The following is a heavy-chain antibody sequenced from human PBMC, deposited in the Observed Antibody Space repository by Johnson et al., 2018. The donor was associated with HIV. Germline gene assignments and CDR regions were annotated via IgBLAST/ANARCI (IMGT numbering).Heavy chain of an antibody. CDR2: IKSKTDGGTT. V-gene: IGHV3-15*01. J-gene: IGHJ3*02. CDR1: GFTFSGSA. D-gene: IGHD2/OR15-2a*01. Sequence: VQLVESGGGLVQPGGSLKLSCAASGFTFSGSAMHWVRQASGKGLEWVGRIKSKTDGGTTDYAAPVKGRLTISRDDSKNTLYLQMNSLKTEDTAVYYCTTVLRPKPLYAFDIWGQGTMVTVSS. CDR3: TTVLRPKPLYAFDI.